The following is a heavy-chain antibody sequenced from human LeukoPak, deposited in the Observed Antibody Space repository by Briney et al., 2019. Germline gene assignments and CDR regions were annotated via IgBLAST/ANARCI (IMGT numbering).Heavy chain of an antibody. CDR1: GFTFSSYA. CDR3: ARDDLKVDVLLWFGEPGIGNGMDV. CDR2: ISGSGGST. J-gene: IGHJ6*02. Sequence: GGSLRLSCAASGFTFSSYAMSWVRQAPGKGLEWVSAISGSGGSTYYADSVKGRFTISRDNAKNSLYLQMNSLRAEDTAVYYCARDDLKVDVLLWFGEPGIGNGMDVWGQGTTVTVSS. D-gene: IGHD3-10*01. V-gene: IGHV3-23*01.